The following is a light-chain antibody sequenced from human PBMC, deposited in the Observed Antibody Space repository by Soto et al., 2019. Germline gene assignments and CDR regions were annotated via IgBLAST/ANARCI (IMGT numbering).Light chain of an antibody. CDR2: RAS. V-gene: IGKV1-5*03. J-gene: IGKJ1*01. Sequence: DIQMTQSPSTLSASVGDRVTITCRASQSISIWLAWYQQKPGKAPKLLIYRASSLESGVPSRFSGSASGTEFHLTISSLQPDDFATYYCQQYNTYEWTVGQGTKVEIK. CDR3: QQYNTYEWT. CDR1: QSISIW.